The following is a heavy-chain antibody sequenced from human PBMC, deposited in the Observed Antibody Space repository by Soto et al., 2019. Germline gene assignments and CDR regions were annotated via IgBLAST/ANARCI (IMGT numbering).Heavy chain of an antibody. D-gene: IGHD1-1*01. J-gene: IGHJ5*02. Sequence: EVQLEESGGGLVKPGGSLRLSCAASGFTFSSYSMKWVRQAPGKGLEWVSSISSGSTYIHYADSMRGRVTISRDDAENSLYLQMNSLRADDTAIYYCVRGVAVALNGLGGLDAWGQGTLVTVSS. V-gene: IGHV3-21*01. CDR3: VRGVAVALNGLGGLDA. CDR1: GFTFSSYS. CDR2: ISSGSTYI.